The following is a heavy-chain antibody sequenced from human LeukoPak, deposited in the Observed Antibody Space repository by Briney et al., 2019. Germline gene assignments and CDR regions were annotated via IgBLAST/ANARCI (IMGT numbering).Heavy chain of an antibody. Sequence: GASVKVSGKASGYTFTGYYMHWVRQAPGQGLEWMGWINPNNGGTNYAQKFQGRVTMTRDTSISTAYMELSRLRSDDTAVYYCAANYYYYYGMDVWGQGTTVTVSS. CDR1: GYTFTGYY. CDR3: AANYYYYYGMDV. V-gene: IGHV1-2*02. J-gene: IGHJ6*02. CDR2: INPNNGGT.